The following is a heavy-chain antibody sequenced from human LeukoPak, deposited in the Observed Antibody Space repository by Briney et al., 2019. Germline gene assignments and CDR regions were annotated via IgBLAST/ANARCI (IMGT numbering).Heavy chain of an antibody. CDR1: GYTFTSYY. Sequence: ASVTVSCKASGYTFTSYYMHWVRQAPGQGLEWMGIINPSGGSTSYAQKLQGRVTMTRDTSTSTVYMELSSLRSEDTAVYHCARDVHCSGGSCYYYGMDVWGKGTTVTVSS. D-gene: IGHD2-15*01. CDR3: ARDVHCSGGSCYYYGMDV. J-gene: IGHJ6*04. CDR2: INPSGGST. V-gene: IGHV1-46*01.